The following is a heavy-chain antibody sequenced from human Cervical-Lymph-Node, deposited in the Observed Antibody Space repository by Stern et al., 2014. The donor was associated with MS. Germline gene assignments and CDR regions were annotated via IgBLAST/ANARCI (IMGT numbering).Heavy chain of an antibody. D-gene: IGHD4-17*01. CDR1: GDTFSTYA. CDR3: ASPSTVTVGGMDV. V-gene: IGHV1-69*01. CDR2: IVLSFGTP. Sequence: QVQLVQSGAGVKKPGSSVKVSCKASGDTFSTYAINWVRQAPGQGLEWMGGIVLSFGTPNYAQKFQGRVSITADDCTSTAYLELNSLRSEDTAVYYCASPSTVTVGGMDVWGQGTTVTVSS. J-gene: IGHJ6*01.